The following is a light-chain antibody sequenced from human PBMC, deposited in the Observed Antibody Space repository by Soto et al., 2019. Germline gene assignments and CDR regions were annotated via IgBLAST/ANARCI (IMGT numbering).Light chain of an antibody. V-gene: IGLV4-69*01. CDR1: SGHSSYA. J-gene: IGLJ2*01. CDR2: LDSDGSH. CDR3: QTWGTGIHVV. Sequence: QLVLTQSPSASASLGASVKLTCTLSSGHSSYAIAWHQQQREKGPRYLMKLDSDGSHTKGDAIPDRFSGSSSGAERYLTISSLQSEDEADYYCQTWGTGIHVVFGGGTKLTVL.